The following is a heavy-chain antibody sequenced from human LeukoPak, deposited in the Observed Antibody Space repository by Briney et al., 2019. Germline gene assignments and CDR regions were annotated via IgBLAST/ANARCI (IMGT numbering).Heavy chain of an antibody. CDR3: ARGYTSSYDY. D-gene: IGHD6-13*01. V-gene: IGHV1-2*02. CDR2: INSNSGAT. Sequence: GASVKVSCKASGYTFTGYYIHWVRQAPGQGLEWMGWINSNSGATNYAQKFQGRVTMTRDTSITTAYMELSWLTSDDTAIFYCARGYTSSYDYWGQGTWSPSPQ. J-gene: IGHJ4*02. CDR1: GYTFTGYY.